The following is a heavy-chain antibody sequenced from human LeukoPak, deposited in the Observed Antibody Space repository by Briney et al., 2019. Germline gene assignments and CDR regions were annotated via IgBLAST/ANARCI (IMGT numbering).Heavy chain of an antibody. J-gene: IGHJ4*02. V-gene: IGHV4-59*11. CDR3: ARVNYDFWSSADY. CDR1: NGSISGHY. D-gene: IGHD3-3*01. CDR2: IYYSGST. Sequence: SETLSLTCYVSNGSISGHYWSWIRQPPRKGLEWIGYIYYSGSTNYNPSLQSRVTISVDTSKNQFSLKLASVTAAGSAMYYCARVNYDFWSSADYWGQGTLVTVSS.